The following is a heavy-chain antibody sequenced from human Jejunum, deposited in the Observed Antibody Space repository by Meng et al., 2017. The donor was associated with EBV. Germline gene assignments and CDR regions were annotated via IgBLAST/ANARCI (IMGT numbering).Heavy chain of an antibody. V-gene: IGHV1-3*04. CDR3: AKARVGGTTLGWFDP. D-gene: IGHD1/OR15-1a*01. CDR1: ESIFTSYA. CDR2: INTGNGDT. J-gene: IGHJ5*02. Sequence: QVQRVQSGAWVKKPGASWKVACKAPESIFTSYAIHWLRQAPGQRPEWMGWINTGNGDTKYSQKFQGRVTITRDISASTVYMDLSSLRSEDSGVYYCAKARVGGTTLGWFDPWGQGTLVTVSS.